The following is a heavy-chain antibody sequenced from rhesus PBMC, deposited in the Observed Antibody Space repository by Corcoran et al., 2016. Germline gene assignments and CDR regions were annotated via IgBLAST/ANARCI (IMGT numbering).Heavy chain of an antibody. J-gene: IGHJ4*01. V-gene: IGHV4-173*01. CDR3: TRDMPPRDS. CDR1: GGSISSTD. CDR2: ISGSGGRT. D-gene: IGHD2-2*01. Sequence: QVQLQESGPGLVKPSETLSLTCAVSGGSISSTDWSWIRQPPGKGLEWIGRISGSGGRTDYNPPLTMRVTMSTDTSKNQFSLKLSSVTAADTAAYYCTRDMPPRDSWGQGVLVTVSS.